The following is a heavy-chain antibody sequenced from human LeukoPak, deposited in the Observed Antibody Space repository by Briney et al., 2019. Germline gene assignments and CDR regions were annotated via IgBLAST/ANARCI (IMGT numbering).Heavy chain of an antibody. D-gene: IGHD3-22*01. CDR2: ISYDGSNK. V-gene: IGHV3-30-3*01. Sequence: GGSLRLSCAGSGFIFNNYAMHWVRQAPGKGLEWVAVISYDGSNKYYADSVKGRFTISRDNSKNTLYLQMNSLRAEDTAVYYCARAFYYYDSSGYCGYWGQGTLVTVSS. CDR1: GFIFNNYA. J-gene: IGHJ4*02. CDR3: ARAFYYYDSSGYCGY.